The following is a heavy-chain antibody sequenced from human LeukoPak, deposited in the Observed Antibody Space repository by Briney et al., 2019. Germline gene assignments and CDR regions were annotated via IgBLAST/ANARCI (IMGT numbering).Heavy chain of an antibody. CDR3: ARRSGSSWYHDY. J-gene: IGHJ4*02. CDR1: GGSISSYY. D-gene: IGHD6-13*01. CDR2: IYASGTT. V-gene: IGHV4-4*07. Sequence: PSETLSLTCTVSGGSISSYYWSRIRQPAGKGLEWIGRIYASGTTNYNPSLKSRVTMSVDTSKNQFSLKLSSVTAADTAVYYCARRSGSSWYHDYWGQGTLATVSS.